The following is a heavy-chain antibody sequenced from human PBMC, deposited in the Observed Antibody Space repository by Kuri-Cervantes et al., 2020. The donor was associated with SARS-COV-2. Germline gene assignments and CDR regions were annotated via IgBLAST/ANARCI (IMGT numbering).Heavy chain of an antibody. J-gene: IGHJ4*02. V-gene: IGHV3-23*01. CDR1: GFTFYSFA. CDR3: AKGDTGSCSGAKCYPFDH. CDR2: ITGSGADT. Sequence: GESLKISCVASGFTFYSFAMSWVRQAPGKGLECVSVITGSGADTYNVDSVRGRFSISRDNSKNTLYLQMSSLRAEDTAVYRCAKGDTGSCSGAKCYPFDHWGQGTLVTVSS. D-gene: IGHD2-15*01.